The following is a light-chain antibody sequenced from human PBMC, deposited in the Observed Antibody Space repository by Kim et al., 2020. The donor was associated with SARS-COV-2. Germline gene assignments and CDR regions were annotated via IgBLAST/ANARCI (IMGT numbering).Light chain of an antibody. CDR1: QDIRND. J-gene: IGKJ5*01. Sequence: ASVGDRVTITCRASQDIRNDLGWYQQNPGGAPKVLIYGATSLRSGVPSRFSGSGSGTEFTLTISTLQPEDFATYFCLQHNTYPITFGQGTRLEIK. CDR2: GAT. V-gene: IGKV1-17*01. CDR3: LQHNTYPIT.